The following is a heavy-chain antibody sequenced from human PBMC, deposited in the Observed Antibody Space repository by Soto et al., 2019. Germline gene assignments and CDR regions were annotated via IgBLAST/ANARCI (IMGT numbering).Heavy chain of an antibody. CDR3: AKDGIGGSGSYYPFYYFDY. CDR1: GFTFSSYA. V-gene: IGHV3-23*01. J-gene: IGHJ4*02. D-gene: IGHD3-10*01. Sequence: PGGSLRLSCAASGFTFSSYAMSWVRQAPGKGLEWVSAISGSGGTTFYVDSVKGRFTISRDNSKNTLYLQMNSLRAEDTAVYFCAKDGIGGSGSYYPFYYFDYWGQGTLVTVSS. CDR2: ISGSGGTT.